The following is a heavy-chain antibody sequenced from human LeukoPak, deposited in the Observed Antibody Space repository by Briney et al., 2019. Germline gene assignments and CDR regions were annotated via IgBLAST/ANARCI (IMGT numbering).Heavy chain of an antibody. CDR2: IYYSGST. Sequence: SETLSLTCTVSGGSISSYYWSWIRHPPGKGLEWIGYIYYSGSTNYNPSLKSRVTISVDTSKTQFSLKLSSVTAAGTAVYYCARHVGYYGSGSYYNRHNWFDPWGQGTLVTVSS. CDR3: ARHVGYYGSGSYYNRHNWFDP. CDR1: GGSISSYY. V-gene: IGHV4-59*08. J-gene: IGHJ5*02. D-gene: IGHD3-10*01.